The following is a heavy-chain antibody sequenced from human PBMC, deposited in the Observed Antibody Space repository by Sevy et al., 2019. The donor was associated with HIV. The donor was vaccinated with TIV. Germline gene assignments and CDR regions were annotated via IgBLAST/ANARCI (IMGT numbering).Heavy chain of an antibody. CDR2: IKQDGSEK. CDR3: ARHVGRGYDFWSGYPYYYYYGMDV. CDR1: GFTFSSYW. D-gene: IGHD3-3*01. J-gene: IGHJ6*02. V-gene: IGHV3-7*01. Sequence: GGSLRLSCAASGFTFSSYWMSWVHQAPGKGLEWVANIKQDGSEKYYVDSVKGRFTISRDNAKNSLYLQMNSLRAEDTAVYYCARHVGRGYDFWSGYPYYYYYGMDVWGQGTTVTVSS.